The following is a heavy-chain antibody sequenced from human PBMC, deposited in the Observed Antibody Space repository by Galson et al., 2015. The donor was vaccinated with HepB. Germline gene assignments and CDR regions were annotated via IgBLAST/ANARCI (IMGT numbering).Heavy chain of an antibody. CDR2: TCYRSKWYN. J-gene: IGHJ3*02. D-gene: IGHD6-13*01. V-gene: IGHV6-1*01. CDR1: GDSVSSNSAA. CDR3: ARAGYSSSWYGDAFDI. Sequence: CAISGDSVSSNSAAWNWIRQSPSRGLEWLGRTCYRSKWYNDYAVSVKSRITINPDTSKNQFSLQLNSVTPEDTAVYYCARAGYSSSWYGDAFDIWGQGTMVTVSS.